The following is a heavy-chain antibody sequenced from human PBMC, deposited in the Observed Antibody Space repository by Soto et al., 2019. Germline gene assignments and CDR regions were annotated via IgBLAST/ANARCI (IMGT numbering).Heavy chain of an antibody. CDR3: ARRAGGYYDSSGYTTNGYGMDV. V-gene: IGHV5-51*01. CDR2: IYPGDSDT. J-gene: IGHJ6*02. CDR1: GYSFTSYW. Sequence: GESLKISCKCSGYSFTSYWTGGVRQMPGKGLEWMGIIYPGDSDTRYSPSFQGQVTISADKSISTAYLQWSSLKASDTAMYYCARRAGGYYDSSGYTTNGYGMDVWGQGTTVTVSS. D-gene: IGHD3-22*01.